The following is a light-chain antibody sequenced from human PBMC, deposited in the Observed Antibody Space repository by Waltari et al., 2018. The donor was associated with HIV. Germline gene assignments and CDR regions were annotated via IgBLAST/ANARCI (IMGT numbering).Light chain of an antibody. CDR1: SGSIASNY. CDR2: EDN. V-gene: IGLV6-57*01. J-gene: IGLJ3*02. CDR3: QSYDRNSQV. Sequence: NFMLAQPHSVSESPGKTITISCTRTSGSIASNYVQWYQRRPGSPPATVIYEDNRRPSGVPDRFSGSIDSSSNSASLTISGLKTEDEADYYYQSYDRNSQVFGGVTKLTVL.